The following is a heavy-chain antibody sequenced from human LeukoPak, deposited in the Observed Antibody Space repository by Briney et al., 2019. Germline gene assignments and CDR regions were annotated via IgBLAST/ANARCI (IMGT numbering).Heavy chain of an antibody. CDR3: ARHMLGGKRSFDS. D-gene: IGHD4-23*01. CDR1: GGSFSGYY. J-gene: IGHJ4*02. CDR2: INDSGST. V-gene: IGHV4-34*01. Sequence: PSETLSLTCGVYGGSFSGYYWSWIRQPPGKGLEWIGEINDSGSTNYNPSLKSRATISADTSKNQFSLNPSSVTAADTAVYYCARHMLGGKRSFDSWGQGTLVTVSS.